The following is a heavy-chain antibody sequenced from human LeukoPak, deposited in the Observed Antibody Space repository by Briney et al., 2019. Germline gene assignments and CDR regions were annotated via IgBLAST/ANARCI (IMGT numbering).Heavy chain of an antibody. V-gene: IGHV1-69*13. Sequence: ASVKVSCKASGGTFSSYAISWVRQAPGQGLEWMGGIIPIFGTANYAQKFQGRVTITADESTSTAHMELSSLRSEDTAVYYCARGSLGDYYYDSSGRFDYWGQGTLVTVSS. D-gene: IGHD3-22*01. CDR2: IIPIFGTA. J-gene: IGHJ4*02. CDR3: ARGSLGDYYYDSSGRFDY. CDR1: GGTFSSYA.